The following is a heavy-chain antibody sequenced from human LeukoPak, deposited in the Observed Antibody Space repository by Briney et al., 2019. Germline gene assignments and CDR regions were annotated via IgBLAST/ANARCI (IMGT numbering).Heavy chain of an antibody. Sequence: GASVKVSCKASGHTLTGYYMHWVRQAPGQGLEWMGRINPNSGGTNYAQKFQGRVTMTRDTSISTAYMELSRLRSDDTAVYYCARAHWNDGNWFDPWGQGTLVTVSS. V-gene: IGHV1-2*06. J-gene: IGHJ5*02. CDR2: INPNSGGT. CDR3: ARAHWNDGNWFDP. D-gene: IGHD1-1*01. CDR1: GHTLTGYY.